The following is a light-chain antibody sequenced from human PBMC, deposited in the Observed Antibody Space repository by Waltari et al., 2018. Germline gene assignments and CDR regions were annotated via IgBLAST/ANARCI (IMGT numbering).Light chain of an antibody. CDR3: QYDSSSPLFT. J-gene: IGKJ3*01. CDR1: QSVSRTY. V-gene: IGKV3-20*01. CDR2: GAS. Sequence: EIVLTQSPGTLSLSQGDRATLHCRASQSVSRTYLGWYQQKPGQAPSLLIYGASSRATGIPDRFIGSVSVTDCTITISRLEPEDWAVYDCQYDSSSPLFTFGPGTKVDIK.